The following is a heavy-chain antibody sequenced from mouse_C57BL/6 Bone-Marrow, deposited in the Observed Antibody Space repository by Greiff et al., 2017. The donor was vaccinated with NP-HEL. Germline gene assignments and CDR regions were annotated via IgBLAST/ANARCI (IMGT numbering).Heavy chain of an antibody. J-gene: IGHJ4*01. CDR2: IDPSDSYT. CDR1: GYTFTSYW. CDR3: ASSYCYDEGGYAMDY. Sequence: VQLQQPGAELVKPGASVKLSCKASGYTFTSYWMQWVKQRPGQGLAWIGEIDPSDSYTNYNQKFKGKGTLTVDTSSSTAYMQLSSLTSEDSAVYYCASSYCYDEGGYAMDYWGQGTSVTVSS. V-gene: IGHV1-50*01. D-gene: IGHD2-12*01.